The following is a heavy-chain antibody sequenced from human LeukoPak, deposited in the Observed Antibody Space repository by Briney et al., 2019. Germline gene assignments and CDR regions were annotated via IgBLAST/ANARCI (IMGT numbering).Heavy chain of an antibody. Sequence: ASVTVSFKASGYTFTSYGISWVRQAPGQGLEWMGWISAYNGNTNYAQKLQGRVTMTTDTSTSTAYMELRSLRSDDTAVYYCARAGWLTVTTDAFDIWGQGTMVTVSS. J-gene: IGHJ3*02. CDR2: ISAYNGNT. V-gene: IGHV1-18*01. D-gene: IGHD4-11*01. CDR1: GYTFTSYG. CDR3: ARAGWLTVTTDAFDI.